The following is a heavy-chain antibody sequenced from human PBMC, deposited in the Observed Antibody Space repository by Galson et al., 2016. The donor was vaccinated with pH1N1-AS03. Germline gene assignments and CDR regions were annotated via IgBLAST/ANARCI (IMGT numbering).Heavy chain of an antibody. J-gene: IGHJ4*02. D-gene: IGHD5-12*01. V-gene: IGHV4-34*11. Sequence: LSLTCAVYGGSFSGYSCSWIRQPPGKGLEWIGYIHSSGGTSDNPSLKSRLTMSMDTSKNQFSLRLSSVTAAETAIYYCSREYSAFDYLGQGTLVTVSS. CDR3: SREYSAFDY. CDR1: GGSFSGYS. CDR2: IHSSGGT.